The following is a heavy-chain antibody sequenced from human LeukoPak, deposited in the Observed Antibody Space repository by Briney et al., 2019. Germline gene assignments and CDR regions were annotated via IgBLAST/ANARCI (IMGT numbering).Heavy chain of an antibody. D-gene: IGHD3-9*01. CDR2: IYTSGNT. Sequence: SETLSLTCTVSGGSISSGSYCWSWIRQPAGKGLEWIGHIYTSGNTDYNPSLKSRVTISVDTSKNQFSLKLSSVTAADTAVYYCARVLRYFDWLSPHDAFDIWGQGTMVTVSS. J-gene: IGHJ3*02. CDR3: ARVLRYFDWLSPHDAFDI. V-gene: IGHV4-61*09. CDR1: GGSISSGSYC.